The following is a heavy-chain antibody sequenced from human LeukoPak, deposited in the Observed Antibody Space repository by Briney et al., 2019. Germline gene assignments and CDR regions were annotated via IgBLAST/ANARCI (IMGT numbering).Heavy chain of an antibody. J-gene: IGHJ5*02. CDR2: INHSGST. Sequence: PSETLSLTCAVYGGSFSGYYWSWIRQPPGKGLEWIGEINHSGSTNYNPSLKSRVTISVDTSKNQFSLKLSSVTVADTAVYYCARVGLGRWFDPWGQGTLVTVSS. CDR1: GGSFSGYY. V-gene: IGHV4-34*01. CDR3: ARVGLGRWFDP.